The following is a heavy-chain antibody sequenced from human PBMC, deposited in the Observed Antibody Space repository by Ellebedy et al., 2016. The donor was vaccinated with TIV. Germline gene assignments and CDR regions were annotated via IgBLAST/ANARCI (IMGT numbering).Heavy chain of an antibody. Sequence: ASVKVSXXASGYSFSNYTIGWVRQAPGQGLEWMGWITGSNGNTNYAQNLQDRVTMTTDTSTNTAYMELRGLRSDDTAVYYCAREGAFDSGGYYELFDHWGQGTLVTVSS. J-gene: IGHJ4*02. V-gene: IGHV1-18*01. D-gene: IGHD3-22*01. CDR2: ITGSNGNT. CDR1: GYSFSNYT. CDR3: AREGAFDSGGYYELFDH.